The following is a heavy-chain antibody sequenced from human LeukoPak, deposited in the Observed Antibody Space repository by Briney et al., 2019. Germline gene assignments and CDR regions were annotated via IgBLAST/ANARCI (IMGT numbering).Heavy chain of an antibody. V-gene: IGHV3-15*01. Sequence: GGSLRLSCAASGFTFSNARMSWVRQAPGKGLERVGRIKSRTDGGTTDYTAPVYGRFIISRDDSKNTLYLQMNSLKTEDTAVYFCTTEYSSSWFGYWGQGTLVTVSS. CDR2: IKSRTDGGTT. J-gene: IGHJ5*01. CDR3: TTEYSSSWFGY. D-gene: IGHD6-13*01. CDR1: GFTFSNAR.